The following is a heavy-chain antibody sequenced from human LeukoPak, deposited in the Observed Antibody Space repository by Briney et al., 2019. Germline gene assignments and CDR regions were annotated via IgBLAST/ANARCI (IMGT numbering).Heavy chain of an antibody. D-gene: IGHD2-15*01. CDR2: INHSGST. J-gene: IGHJ3*02. CDR3: ARVVVPGAFDI. V-gene: IGHV4-34*01. Sequence: SETLSLTCAVNGGSFSGYYWSWIRQPPGKGLEWIGEINHSGSTNYNPSLKRRVTIYLHTCKNQFSLRLSSVTAADPGVYYCARVVVPGAFDIWGQGTMVAVSS. CDR1: GGSFSGYY.